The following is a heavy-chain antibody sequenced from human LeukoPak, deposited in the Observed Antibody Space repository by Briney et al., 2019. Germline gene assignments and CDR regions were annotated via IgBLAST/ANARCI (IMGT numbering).Heavy chain of an antibody. CDR2: IYSGGST. J-gene: IGHJ6*02. D-gene: IGHD6-6*01. Sequence: GGSLRLSCAASGFTVSSNYMSWVRQAPGKGLEWVSVIYSGGSTYYADSVKGRFTVSRHNSKNTLYLQMNSLRAEDTAVYYCASSSSDLYYGMDVWGQGTTVTVSS. CDR1: GFTVSSNY. CDR3: ASSSSDLYYGMDV. V-gene: IGHV3-53*04.